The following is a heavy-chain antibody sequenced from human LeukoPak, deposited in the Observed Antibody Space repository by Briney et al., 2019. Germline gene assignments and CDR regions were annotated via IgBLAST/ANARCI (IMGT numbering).Heavy chain of an antibody. CDR1: GGSISSTNW. CDR3: SRESGAFSPFGY. V-gene: IGHV4-4*02. Sequence: TSETLSLTCGVSGGSISSTNWWSCVRQPPGQGLEWIGEISLSGVTNYNPSLKSRVTISLDRSKNHLSLTLTSVTAADTAVYYCSRESGAFSPFGYWGQGTLVTVSS. D-gene: IGHD1-26*01. CDR2: ISLSGVT. J-gene: IGHJ4*02.